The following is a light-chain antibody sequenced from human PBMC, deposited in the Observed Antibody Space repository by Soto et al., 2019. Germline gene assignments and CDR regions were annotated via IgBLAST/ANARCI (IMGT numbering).Light chain of an antibody. J-gene: IGLJ2*01. CDR2: DVS. V-gene: IGLV2-14*01. Sequence: QSALTQPASVSGSPGQSITISCTGTSSDVGRYNFVYWYQQHPGKALKLMIYDVSNRPSGVSNRFSGSKSDNTAALTISGLQAEDEADYYCSSYTSSSDVVFGGGTKLTVL. CDR1: SSDVGRYNF. CDR3: SSYTSSSDVV.